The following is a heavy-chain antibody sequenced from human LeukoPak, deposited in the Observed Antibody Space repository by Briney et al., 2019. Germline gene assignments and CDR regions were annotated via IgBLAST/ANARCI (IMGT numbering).Heavy chain of an antibody. D-gene: IGHD1-26*01. J-gene: IGHJ3*02. Sequence: SSETLSLTCTVSGYSISSGYYWGWIRQPPGKGLEWIGSIYHSGSTYYNPSLKSRVTISVDTSKNQFSLKLSSVTAADTAVYYYARDPVPWEERPELDAFDIWGQGTMVTVSS. CDR2: IYHSGST. CDR1: GYSISSGYY. CDR3: ARDPVPWEERPELDAFDI. V-gene: IGHV4-38-2*02.